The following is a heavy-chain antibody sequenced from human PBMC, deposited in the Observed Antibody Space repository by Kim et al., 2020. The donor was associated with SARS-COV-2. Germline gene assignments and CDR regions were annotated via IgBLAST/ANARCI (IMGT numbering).Heavy chain of an antibody. D-gene: IGHD2-2*01. J-gene: IGHJ4*02. V-gene: IGHV4-39*01. Sequence: SETLSLTCTVSGGSFSSSNYYWGWIRQPPGKGLEWIGSISYSTNTYYNPSLKSRVPISVDTSKKQISLKLSSVTAADTAVYYCARDHGSIRWFYYWGQGTLVTVSS. CDR3: ARDHGSIRWFYY. CDR2: ISYSTNT. CDR1: GGSFSSSNYY.